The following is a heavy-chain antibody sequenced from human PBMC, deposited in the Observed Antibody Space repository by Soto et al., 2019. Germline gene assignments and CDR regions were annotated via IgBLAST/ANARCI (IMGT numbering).Heavy chain of an antibody. Sequence: QVQLVQSGAEAKKPGASVTVSCQASGYTFTSWDINWVRLATGQGLEWMGFMTPGSGNTGYAQKFQGRVTLTRSTSIRTAYLELTSLRSDETAVYYCTRGDFWGQGTLVTVSS. CDR3: TRGDF. CDR1: GYTFTSWD. V-gene: IGHV1-8*01. J-gene: IGHJ4*02. CDR2: MTPGSGNT.